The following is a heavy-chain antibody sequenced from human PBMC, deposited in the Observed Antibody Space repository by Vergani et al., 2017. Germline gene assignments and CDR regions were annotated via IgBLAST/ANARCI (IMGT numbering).Heavy chain of an antibody. J-gene: IGHJ4*02. CDR2: IKSKTDGGTT. CDR1: GFTFSNAW. D-gene: IGHD5-12*01. Sequence: EVQLVESGGGLVKPGGSLRLSCAASGFTFSNAWMSWVRQAPGKGLEWVGRIKSKTDGGTTDYAAPVKGRFTISRDDSKNTLYLQMNSLRAEDTAVYYCAKSRGGYFDYWGQGTLVTVSS. CDR3: AKSRGGYFDY. V-gene: IGHV3-15*01.